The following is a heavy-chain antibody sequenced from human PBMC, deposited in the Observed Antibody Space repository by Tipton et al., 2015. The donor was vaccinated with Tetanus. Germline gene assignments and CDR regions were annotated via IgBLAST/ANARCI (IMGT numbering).Heavy chain of an antibody. CDR3: AREPAATGTSLFDY. CDR1: GFIFSDSN. Sequence: SLRLSCAASGFIFSDSNMQWVRQAPGKGLEAVALISSDGGRTFYADSVTGRFTISTDKSEDTLYLQMDSLRPEDTAVYYCAREPAATGTSLFDYWGQGALVTVSS. V-gene: IGHV3-30*04. D-gene: IGHD6-13*01. CDR2: ISSDGGRT. J-gene: IGHJ4*02.